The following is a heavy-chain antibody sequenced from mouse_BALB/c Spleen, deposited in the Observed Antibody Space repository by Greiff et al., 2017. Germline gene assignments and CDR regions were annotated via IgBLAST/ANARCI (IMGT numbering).Heavy chain of an antibody. CDR3: ARGLYYAWYFDV. Sequence: VKLQESGPGLVAPSQSLSITCTVSGFSLTSYGVHWVRQPPGKGLEWLGVIWAGGSTNYNSALMSRLSISKDNSKSQVFLKMNSLQTDDTAMYYCARGLYYAWYFDVWGAGTTVTVSS. D-gene: IGHD1-1*01. CDR2: IWAGGST. J-gene: IGHJ1*01. V-gene: IGHV2-9*02. CDR1: GFSLTSYG.